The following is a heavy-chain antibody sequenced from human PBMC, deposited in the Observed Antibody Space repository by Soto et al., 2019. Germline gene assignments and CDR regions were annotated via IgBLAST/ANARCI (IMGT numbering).Heavy chain of an antibody. CDR2: IYYSGST. J-gene: IGHJ5*02. Sequence: QVQLQESGPGMVKPSQTLSLTCTVSGGSISSGGYYWSWIRQHPGKGLEWIGYIYYSGSTYYNPSLKSRVTISVDTSKNQFSLKLSSVTAADTAVYYCARGRGYGDYVGPDWFDPLGQGTLVTVSS. CDR3: ARGRGYGDYVGPDWFDP. V-gene: IGHV4-31*03. D-gene: IGHD4-17*01. CDR1: GGSISSGGYY.